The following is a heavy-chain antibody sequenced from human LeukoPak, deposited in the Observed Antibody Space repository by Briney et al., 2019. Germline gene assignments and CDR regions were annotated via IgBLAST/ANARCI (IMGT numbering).Heavy chain of an antibody. J-gene: IGHJ4*02. D-gene: IGHD5-12*01. Sequence: SETLSLTCTVSGGSISSYYWSWIRQPPGKGLEWIGYIYYSGSTNYNPSLKSRVTISVDTSKNQFSLKPSSVTAADTAVYYCARGWRGYESTTLMGYYFDYWGQGTLVTVSS. CDR1: GGSISSYY. CDR3: ARGWRGYESTTLMGYYFDY. CDR2: IYYSGST. V-gene: IGHV4-59*12.